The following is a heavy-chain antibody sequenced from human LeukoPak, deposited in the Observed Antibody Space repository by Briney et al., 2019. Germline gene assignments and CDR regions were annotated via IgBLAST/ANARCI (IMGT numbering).Heavy chain of an antibody. CDR2: INHSGST. J-gene: IGHJ4*02. D-gene: IGHD2-8*01. CDR1: GGSFSGYY. Sequence: SETLSLTCAVYGGSFSGYYWSWIRQPPGKGLEWIGEINHSGSTIYNPSFKSRVTISVDTSKNQFSLNLNSVTAADTAVYYCARGGSSCTNGVCYTVEGVFYPRYFDYWGQGTLVTVSS. CDR3: ARGGSSCTNGVCYTVEGVFYPRYFDY. V-gene: IGHV4-34*01.